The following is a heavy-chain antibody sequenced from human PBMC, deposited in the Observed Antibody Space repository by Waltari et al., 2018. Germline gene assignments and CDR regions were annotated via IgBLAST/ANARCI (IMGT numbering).Heavy chain of an antibody. V-gene: IGHV4-34*01. CDR3: ARGPGLGVGFDY. CDR2: INHSGST. J-gene: IGHJ4*02. CDR1: GGSFSGYY. D-gene: IGHD1-26*01. Sequence: QVQLQQWGAGLLKPSETLSLTCAVYGGSFSGYYWSWIRQPPGKGLEWIGEINHSGSTNYNPSLKSRVTISVDTSKNQFSLKLSSVTAADTAVYYCARGPGLGVGFDYWGQGTLVTVSS.